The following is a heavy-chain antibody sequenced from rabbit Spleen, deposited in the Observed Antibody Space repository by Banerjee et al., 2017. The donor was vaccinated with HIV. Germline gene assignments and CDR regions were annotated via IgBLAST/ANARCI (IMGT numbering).Heavy chain of an antibody. CDR1: GFTISSSYY. CDR3: ARDTSSSFSSYGMDL. D-gene: IGHD1-1*01. J-gene: IGHJ6*01. CDR2: IYGGSVGDT. V-gene: IGHV1S40*01. Sequence: QSLEESGGDLVQPGASLTLTCTASGFTISSSYYMCWVRQAPGKGLEWIACIYGGSVGDTYYANWAKGRFAISKTSSTTVTLQMTSLTVADTATYFCARDTSSSFSSYGMDLWGPGTLVTVS.